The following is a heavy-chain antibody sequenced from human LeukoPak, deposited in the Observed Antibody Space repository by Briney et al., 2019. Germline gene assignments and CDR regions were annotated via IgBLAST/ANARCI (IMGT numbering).Heavy chain of an antibody. J-gene: IGHJ6*03. CDR3: AKPPGRSYYYYYMDV. D-gene: IGHD3-10*01. CDR1: GYSFTGYY. V-gene: IGHV1-2*02. Sequence: ASVKVSCKASGYSFTGYYMHWVRQAPGQGLEWMGWINPNSGGTNYAQKFQGRVTMTRDTSISTAYMELSRLRSDDTAVYYCAKPPGRSYYYYYMDVWGKGTTVTVSS. CDR2: INPNSGGT.